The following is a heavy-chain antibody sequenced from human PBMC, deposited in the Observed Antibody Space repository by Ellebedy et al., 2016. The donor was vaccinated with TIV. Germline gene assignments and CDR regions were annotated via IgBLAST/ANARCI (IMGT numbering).Heavy chain of an antibody. D-gene: IGHD2-15*01. CDR2: IDWDDDK. J-gene: IGHJ5*02. Sequence: SGPTLVXPTQTLTLTCTFSGFSLSTSGMCVSWIRQPPGKALEWLALIDWDDDKYYSTSLKTRLTITKDTSKNQVVLTMTNMDPVDTATYYCAQSIVVVVAATHWFDPWGQGTLVTVSS. CDR1: GFSLSTSGMC. CDR3: AQSIVVVVAATHWFDP. V-gene: IGHV2-70*12.